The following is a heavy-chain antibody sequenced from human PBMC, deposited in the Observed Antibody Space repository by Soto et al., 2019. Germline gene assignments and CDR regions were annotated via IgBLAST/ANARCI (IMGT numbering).Heavy chain of an antibody. D-gene: IGHD5-18*01. J-gene: IGHJ4*02. CDR1: GFTFSSHS. V-gene: IGHV3-23*01. CDR2: ISGSGGST. CDR3: AKEFYSYGLDHRDY. Sequence: GGALRLSCAASGFTFSSHSIKWGRPAPGKGLEWVSAISGSGGSTYYADSVKGRFTISRDNSKNTLYLQMNSLRAEDTAVYYCAKEFYSYGLDHRDYWGQGTLVTVSS.